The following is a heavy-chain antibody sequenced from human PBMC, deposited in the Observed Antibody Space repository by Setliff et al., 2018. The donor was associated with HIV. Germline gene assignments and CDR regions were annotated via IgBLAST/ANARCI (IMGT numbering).Heavy chain of an antibody. CDR1: GGSISSGSYY. Sequence: SETLSLTCTVSGGSISSGSYYWSWIRQPAGKGLEWIGRIYTSGSTNYNPSLKSRVTISVDTSKIQFSLKLSSVTAADTAVYYCARGYSNYGYQDYWGQGTLVTVSS. CDR3: ARGYSNYGYQDY. J-gene: IGHJ4*02. V-gene: IGHV4-61*02. D-gene: IGHD4-4*01. CDR2: IYTSGST.